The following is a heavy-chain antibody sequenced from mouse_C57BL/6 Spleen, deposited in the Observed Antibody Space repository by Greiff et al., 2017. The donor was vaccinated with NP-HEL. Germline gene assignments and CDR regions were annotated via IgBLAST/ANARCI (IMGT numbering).Heavy chain of an antibody. D-gene: IGHD1-1*01. CDR2: ISDGGSYT. CDR1: GFTFSSYA. V-gene: IGHV5-4*01. CDR3: ARDEDYGTPYWYFDV. Sequence: DVMLVESGGGLVKPGGSLKLSCAASGFTFSSYAMSWVRQTPEKRLEWVATISDGGSYTYYPDNVKGRFTISRDNAKNNLYLQMSHLKSEDTAMYYCARDEDYGTPYWYFDVWGTGTTVTVSS. J-gene: IGHJ1*03.